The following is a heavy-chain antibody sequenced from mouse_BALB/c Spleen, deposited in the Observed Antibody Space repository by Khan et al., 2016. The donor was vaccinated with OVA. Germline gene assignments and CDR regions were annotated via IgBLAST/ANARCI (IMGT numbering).Heavy chain of an antibody. CDR3: TRSGYGAFAY. CDR2: INPSNGGT. CDR1: GYTFTSYY. J-gene: IGHJ3*01. D-gene: IGHD1-1*02. Sequence: QVQLKQSGAELVKPGASVRLSCKASGYTFTSYYLYWVKQRTGHGLEWIGDINPSNGGTNFNENFKTKATLTVDKSSSTAYMQLSSLTSEDSAVYHCTRSGYGAFAYWGQGTLVTVSA. V-gene: IGHV1S81*02.